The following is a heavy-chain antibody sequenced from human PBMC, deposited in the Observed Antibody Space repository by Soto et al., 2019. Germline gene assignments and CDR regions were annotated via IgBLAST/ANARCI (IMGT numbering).Heavy chain of an antibody. CDR3: ARDSSPGSIAVADLYNWFDP. V-gene: IGHV3-21*01. D-gene: IGHD6-19*01. J-gene: IGHJ5*02. Sequence: KPGGSLRLSCAASGFTFSSYSMNWVRQAPGKGLEWVSSISSSSSYIYYADSVKGRFTISRDNAKNSLYLQMNSLRAEDTAVYYCARDSSPGSIAVADLYNWFDPWGQGTLVTVSS. CDR1: GFTFSSYS. CDR2: ISSSSSYI.